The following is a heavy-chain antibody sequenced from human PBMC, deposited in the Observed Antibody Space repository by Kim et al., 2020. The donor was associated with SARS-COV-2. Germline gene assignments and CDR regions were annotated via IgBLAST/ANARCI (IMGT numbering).Heavy chain of an antibody. J-gene: IGHJ2*01. Sequence: KSRVTISVDTSKTHFSLKLSSVTAADTAVYYCARRVLRFLEWPTDWYFDLWGRGTLVTVSS. D-gene: IGHD3-3*01. CDR3: ARRVLRFLEWPTDWYFDL. V-gene: IGHV4-39*02.